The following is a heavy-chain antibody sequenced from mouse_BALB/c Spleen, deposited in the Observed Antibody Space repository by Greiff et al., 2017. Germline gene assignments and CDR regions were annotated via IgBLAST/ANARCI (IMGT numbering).Heavy chain of an antibody. V-gene: IGHV5-4*02. Sequence: EVQRVESGGGLVKPGGSLKLSCAASGFTFSDYYMYWVRQTPEKRLEWVATISDGGSYTYYPDSVKGRFTISRDNAKNNLYLQMSSLKSEDTAMYYCARDLDYAMDYWGQGTSVTVSS. CDR2: ISDGGSYT. CDR1: GFTFSDYY. J-gene: IGHJ4*01. CDR3: ARDLDYAMDY.